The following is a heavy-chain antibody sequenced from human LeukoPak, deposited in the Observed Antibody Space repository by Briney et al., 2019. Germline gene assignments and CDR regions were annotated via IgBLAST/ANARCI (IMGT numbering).Heavy chain of an antibody. V-gene: IGHV1-58*01. D-gene: IGHD6-25*01. J-gene: IGHJ5*02. CDR3: VAERYSDGCCWFDP. CDR2: IGLGSGDT. Sequence: SVKVSCKTSGFTFSSSTVQWVRQARGQRLEWLGWIGLGSGDTKYAQRVQERLTLTRDMSTDTAYMELSSLRSEDTAVYYCVAERYSDGCCWFDPWGQGTLVTVSS. CDR1: GFTFSSST.